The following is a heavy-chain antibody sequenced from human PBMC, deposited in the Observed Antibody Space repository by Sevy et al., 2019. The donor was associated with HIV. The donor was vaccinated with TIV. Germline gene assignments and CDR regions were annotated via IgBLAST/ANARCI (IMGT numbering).Heavy chain of an antibody. D-gene: IGHD3-16*01. Sequence: GGSLRLSCEASGFTFNNFPIHWVRQAPGKGLEWVAVVSFDGGSKYYADSLRGRFTVSRDNSKNTVYLQLNSLTAEDTAVYYCVRERARSITFDIWGQGTLVTVSS. CDR1: GFTFNNFP. J-gene: IGHJ3*02. CDR3: VRERARSITFDI. V-gene: IGHV3-30-3*01. CDR2: VSFDGGSK.